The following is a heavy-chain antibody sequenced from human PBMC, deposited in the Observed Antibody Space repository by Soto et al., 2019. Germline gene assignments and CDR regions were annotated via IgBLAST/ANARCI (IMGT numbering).Heavy chain of an antibody. CDR1: GFTFNTYS. CDR2: ISSSSSVI. CDR3: ARDLFYGGNPYYFDQ. D-gene: IGHD4-17*01. V-gene: IGHV3-48*01. Sequence: GGSLRLSCAASGFTFNTYSMNWVRQTPGKGLEWVSFISSSSSVIYYADSVKGRFTISRDNAKNSLFLHMNSLRAEDTAVYYCARDLFYGGNPYYFDQWGQGTLVTVSS. J-gene: IGHJ4*02.